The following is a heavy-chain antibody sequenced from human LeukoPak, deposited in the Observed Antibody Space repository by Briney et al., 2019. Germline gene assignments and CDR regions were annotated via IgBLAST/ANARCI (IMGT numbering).Heavy chain of an antibody. D-gene: IGHD1-7*01. CDR2: IIPFIDTA. Sequence: RASVKVSCKASGGTFSNYAISWVRQAPGQGLEWMGGIIPFIDTANYAQKLQGRVTITADESTSTAYLELSSLRSEDTAVYYCGRTRFSNIGVELRDYYYYYMDVWGKGTTVTVSS. V-gene: IGHV1-69*13. CDR1: GGTFSNYA. CDR3: GRTRFSNIGVELRDYYYYYMDV. J-gene: IGHJ6*03.